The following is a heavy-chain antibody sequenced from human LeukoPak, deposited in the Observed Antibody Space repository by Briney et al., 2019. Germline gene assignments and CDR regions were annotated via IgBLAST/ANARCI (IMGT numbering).Heavy chain of an antibody. Sequence: PGGSLRLSCAASGFTFDDYAMHWVRQVPGKGVGSVSGISWNSGSIGYAASVKGRFTISRDNAKNSLYLQMNSLRAEDTALYYCVKDLDSSGYYPEYWGQGTLVTVSS. J-gene: IGHJ4*02. D-gene: IGHD3-22*01. V-gene: IGHV3-9*01. CDR3: VKDLDSSGYYPEY. CDR1: GFTFDDYA. CDR2: ISWNSGSI.